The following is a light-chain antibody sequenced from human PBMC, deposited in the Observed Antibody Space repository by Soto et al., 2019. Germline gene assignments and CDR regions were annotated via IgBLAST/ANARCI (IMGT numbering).Light chain of an antibody. CDR3: AAWDDSLNGQVV. CDR1: SSNIGSNT. J-gene: IGLJ2*01. CDR2: SNN. Sequence: QSVLTQPPSASGTPGQRVTISCSGSSSNIGSNTVNWYQQLPGTAPKLLIYSNNQRPSGVHDRFSGSKSGTSASLAISGLQSEDEADYYCAAWDDSLNGQVVFGGGTKVTVL. V-gene: IGLV1-44*01.